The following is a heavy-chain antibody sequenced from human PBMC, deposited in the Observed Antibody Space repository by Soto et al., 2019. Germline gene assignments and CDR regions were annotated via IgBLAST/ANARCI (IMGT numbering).Heavy chain of an antibody. CDR1: GYTFTSYG. V-gene: IGHV1-18*01. CDR2: INIYGGGT. Sequence: QVHLEQSGPEVKKPGASVKVSCKASGYTFTSYGISWVRLAPGQGLEWMGWINIYGGGTNYAQKYPDRVTMTRDTSTNTVYLEMRSLTSDDTAIYYCARALYYYDNSGLAFWGQGTLVTVSS. D-gene: IGHD3-22*01. CDR3: ARALYYYDNSGLAF. J-gene: IGHJ4*02.